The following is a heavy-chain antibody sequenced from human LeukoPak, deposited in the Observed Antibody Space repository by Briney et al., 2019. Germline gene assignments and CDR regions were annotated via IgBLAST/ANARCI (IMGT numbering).Heavy chain of an antibody. D-gene: IGHD1-26*01. Sequence: GGSLRLSCAASGFTFSSYVMHWVRQAPGKGLEWVAIISYDGSNEYYADSVKGRFTISRDNAKNTLYLQMNSLRAEDTAVYYCARIGAATYAFDIWGQGTMVTVSS. CDR2: ISYDGSNE. CDR1: GFTFSSYV. J-gene: IGHJ3*02. CDR3: ARIGAATYAFDI. V-gene: IGHV3-30*04.